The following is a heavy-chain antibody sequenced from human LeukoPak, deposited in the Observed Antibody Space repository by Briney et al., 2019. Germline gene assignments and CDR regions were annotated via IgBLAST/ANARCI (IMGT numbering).Heavy chain of an antibody. CDR1: GFIFSNYW. J-gene: IGHJ4*02. D-gene: IGHD5-18*01. CDR2: INGDGSNT. Sequence: PGGSLRLSCAASGFIFSNYWMHWVRQAPGKGLVWVSRINGDGSNTIYADSVKGRFTIPRDNAKNTLYLQMNSLTAEDTAVYYCARQYSYGHDYWGQGTLVTVSS. CDR3: ARQYSYGHDY. V-gene: IGHV3-74*01.